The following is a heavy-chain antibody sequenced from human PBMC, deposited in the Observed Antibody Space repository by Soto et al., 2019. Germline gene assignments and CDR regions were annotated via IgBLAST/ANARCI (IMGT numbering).Heavy chain of an antibody. CDR3: ARQFPTDNYGKRLDT. CDR1: GFTVNSSY. J-gene: IGHJ5*02. CDR2: ISSGGTT. Sequence: DVQLVESGGGLIQPGGYLRLSCAASGFTVNSSYMTWIRQAPGKGLQWVADISSGGTTKYADSVRGRFSISRDMSKNTLYLQMTSLRVEDTAIYSCARQFPTDNYGKRLDTWGQGTLVTVSA. V-gene: IGHV3-53*01. D-gene: IGHD4-17*01.